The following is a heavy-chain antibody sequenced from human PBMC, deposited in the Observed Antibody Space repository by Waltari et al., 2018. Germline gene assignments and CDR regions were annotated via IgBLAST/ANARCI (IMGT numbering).Heavy chain of an antibody. CDR2: IYHSGIT. CDR3: ARTAPPYSNAAYGGWSDP. D-gene: IGHD4-4*01. CDR1: PGSIRSFY. J-gene: IGHJ5*02. V-gene: IGHV4-59*08. Sequence: QVQLQESGPGLVKPSETLSLTCTVSPGSIRSFYWSWIRLPPGKGLEWIGYIYHSGITSYQPSLKTRVTIGVDTSKNQFSLKMRSVTAADTAVYYCARTAPPYSNAAYGGWSDPWGQGTLVTVSS.